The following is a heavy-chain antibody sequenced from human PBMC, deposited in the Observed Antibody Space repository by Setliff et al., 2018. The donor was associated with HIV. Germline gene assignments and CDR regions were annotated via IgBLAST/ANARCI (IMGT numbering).Heavy chain of an antibody. CDR1: GYTFTGYY. D-gene: IGHD6-6*01. CDR2: VNPSGGST. V-gene: IGHV1-46*01. Sequence: ASVKVSCKASGYTFTGYYIHWVRQAPGQGLEWLGLVNPSGGSTAYAQKFQGRVTMTSDTSTNTVYMELRSLRSEDTAVYYCARDPAPSSSASYFQHWGQGTRVTVSS. J-gene: IGHJ1*01. CDR3: ARDPAPSSSASYFQH.